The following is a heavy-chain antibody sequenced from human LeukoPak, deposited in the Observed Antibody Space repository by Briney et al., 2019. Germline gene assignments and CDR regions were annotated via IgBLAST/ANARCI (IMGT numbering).Heavy chain of an antibody. J-gene: IGHJ5*02. V-gene: IGHV4-38-2*02. CDR1: GYSISSCYY. D-gene: IGHD2/OR15-2a*01. Sequence: SETLTLSCTASGYSISSCYYWGWIRQPPGKGLGWIGGIYHSGSTYYNPSLKSRVTISVDTSKNQFSLKLSSVTAADTAVYYCARDRGTFSQTEFEPWGEKTLVTVSS. CDR3: ARDRGTFSQTEFEP. CDR2: IYHSGST.